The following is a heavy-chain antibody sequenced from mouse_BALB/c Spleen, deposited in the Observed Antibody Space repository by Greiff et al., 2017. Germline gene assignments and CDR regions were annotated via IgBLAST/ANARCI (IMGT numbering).Heavy chain of an antibody. Sequence: VTLKESGAELVRPGALVKLSCKASGFNIKDYYMHWVKQRPEQGLEWIGWIDPENGNTIYDPKFQGKASITADTSSNTAYLQLSSLTSEDTAVYYCARGYYGSSSFAYWGQGTLVTVSA. V-gene: IGHV14-1*02. CDR2: IDPENGNT. J-gene: IGHJ3*01. D-gene: IGHD1-1*01. CDR3: ARGYYGSSSFAY. CDR1: GFNIKDYY.